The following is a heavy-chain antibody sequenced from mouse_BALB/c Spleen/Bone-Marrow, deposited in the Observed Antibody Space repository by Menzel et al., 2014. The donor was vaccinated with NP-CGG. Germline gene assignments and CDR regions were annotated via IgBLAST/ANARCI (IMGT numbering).Heavy chain of an antibody. CDR2: IYPGNGDT. D-gene: IGHD1-1*01. CDR3: AREGYYYGSSIYYAMDY. Sequence: VQLQQSGAELARPGASVKLSCKASGYTFTSYWMQWVKQRPGQGLEWIGAIYPGNGDTRYTQKFKGKATLTADKSSSTAYMQFSSLASGDSPVYYCAREGYYYGSSIYYAMDYWGQGTSVTVSS. V-gene: IGHV1-87*01. J-gene: IGHJ4*01. CDR1: GYTFTSYW.